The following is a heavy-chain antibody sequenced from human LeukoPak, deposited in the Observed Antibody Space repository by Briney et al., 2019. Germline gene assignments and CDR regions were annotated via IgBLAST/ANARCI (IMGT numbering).Heavy chain of an antibody. J-gene: IGHJ6*02. Sequence: SETLSLTCTVSGGSISSYYWSWIRQPAGKGLGWIGRIYTSGSTNYNPSLKSRVTMSVDTSKNQFSLKLSSVTAADTAVYYCARDGTTMVRGVIIMGYYGMDVWGQGTTVTVSS. CDR3: ARDGTTMVRGVIIMGYYGMDV. CDR1: GGSISSYY. D-gene: IGHD3-10*01. CDR2: IYTSGST. V-gene: IGHV4-4*07.